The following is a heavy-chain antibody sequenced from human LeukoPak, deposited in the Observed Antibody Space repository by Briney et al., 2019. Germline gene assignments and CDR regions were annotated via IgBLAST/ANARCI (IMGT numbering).Heavy chain of an antibody. D-gene: IGHD3-22*01. CDR3: ARGTYYYDSSGYSRRPVIDY. CDR2: INHSGST. J-gene: IGHJ4*02. V-gene: IGHV4-34*01. CDR1: GGSFSGYY. Sequence: PSETLSLTCAVYGGSFSGYYWGWIRQPPGKGLEWIGEINHSGSTNYNPSLKSRVTISVDTSKNQFSLKLSSVTAADTAVYYCARGTYYYDSSGYSRRPVIDYWGQGTLVTVSS.